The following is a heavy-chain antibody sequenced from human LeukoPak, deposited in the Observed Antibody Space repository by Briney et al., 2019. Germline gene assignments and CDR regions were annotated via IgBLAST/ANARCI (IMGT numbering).Heavy chain of an antibody. D-gene: IGHD2-2*01. CDR3: ARGVVPAAMRYWYFDL. CDR1: GFTFSSYA. J-gene: IGHJ2*01. V-gene: IGHV3-23*01. Sequence: GGSLRLSCAASGFTFSSYAMSWVRQAPGKGLEWVSAISGSGGSTYYADSVKGRFTISRDNSKNTLYLQMNSLRAEDTAVYYCARGVVPAAMRYWYFDLWGRGALVTVSS. CDR2: ISGSGGST.